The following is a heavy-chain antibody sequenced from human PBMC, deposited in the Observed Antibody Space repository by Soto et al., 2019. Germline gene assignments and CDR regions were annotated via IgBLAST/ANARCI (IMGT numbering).Heavy chain of an antibody. CDR1: GFTFSTYS. D-gene: IGHD2-2*01. CDR3: ARGRSTNTNMEY. J-gene: IGHJ4*02. V-gene: IGHV3-21*01. Sequence: EVQLVESGGGLVKPGGSLRLSCAASGFTFSTYSMNWVRQAPGKGLEWVSSISSSRGYICYADSVKGRFTISRDNAKNSLYLQMDSLRAEDTAVYYCARGRSTNTNMEYWGQGTLVTVSS. CDR2: ISSSRGYI.